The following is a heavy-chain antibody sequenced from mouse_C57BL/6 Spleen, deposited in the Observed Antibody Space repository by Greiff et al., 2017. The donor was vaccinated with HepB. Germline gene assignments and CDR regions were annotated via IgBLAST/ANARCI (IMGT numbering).Heavy chain of an antibody. CDR3: ARIAEDGNYGYFDV. J-gene: IGHJ1*03. V-gene: IGHV8-8*01. D-gene: IGHD2-1*01. CDR2: IWWDDDK. CDR1: GFSLSTFGMG. Sequence: QVTLKESGPGILQPSQTLSLTCSFSGFSLSTFGMGVGWIRQPSGKGLEWLAHIWWDDDKYYNPALKSRLTISKDTSKNQVFLKIANVYTADTATYYCARIAEDGNYGYFDVWGTGTTVTVSS.